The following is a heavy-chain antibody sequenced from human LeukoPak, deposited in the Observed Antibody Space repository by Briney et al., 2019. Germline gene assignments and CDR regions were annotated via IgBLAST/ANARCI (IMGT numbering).Heavy chain of an antibody. J-gene: IGHJ2*01. D-gene: IGHD1-26*01. V-gene: IGHV3-21*01. Sequence: GGSLRLSCAASGFTFSSYSMNWVRQAPGKGLEWVSSISSSSSYIYYADSVKGRFTISRDNAKNSLYLQMNSLRAEDTAVYYCARVKVEDWYLDLWGRGTLVTVSS. CDR3: ARVKVEDWYLDL. CDR2: ISSSSSYI. CDR1: GFTFSSYS.